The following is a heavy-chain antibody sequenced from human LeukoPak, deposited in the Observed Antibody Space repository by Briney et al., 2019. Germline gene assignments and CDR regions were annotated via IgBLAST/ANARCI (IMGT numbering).Heavy chain of an antibody. J-gene: IGHJ6*03. V-gene: IGHV3-74*01. CDR2: ISTDGIST. CDR3: ARTLGTTWGFMDV. D-gene: IGHD2-2*01. CDR1: GFTFSSYW. Sequence: GGSLRLSCAASGFTFSSYWMHWVRQAPGKGLVWVSRISTDGISTNYADSVKGRFTISRDNAKNTLYLQINSLRAEDTAVYYCARTLGTTWGFMDVWGKGTTVTVSS.